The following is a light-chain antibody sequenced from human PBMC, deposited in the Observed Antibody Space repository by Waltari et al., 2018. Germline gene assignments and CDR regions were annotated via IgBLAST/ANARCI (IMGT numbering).Light chain of an antibody. J-gene: IGLJ2*01. CDR1: SSDVGDYNY. CDR3: CSYAGSYSFV. Sequence: QSALTQPRSVSGSPGQSVTTSCTGTSSDVGDYNYVSWYQQHPDKAPKLMIYDVTKRPSGVPDRFSGSKSGNTASLTISGLQAEDEADYYCCSYAGSYSFVFGGGTKLTVL. V-gene: IGLV2-11*01. CDR2: DVT.